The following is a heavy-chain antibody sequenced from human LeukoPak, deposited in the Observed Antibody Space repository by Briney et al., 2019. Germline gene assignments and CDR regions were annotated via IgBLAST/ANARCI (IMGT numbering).Heavy chain of an antibody. CDR3: APGWDFFDY. V-gene: IGHV3-30*02. J-gene: IGHJ4*02. Sequence: GGSLRLSCVASGISFSTYGMHWVRQDPGKGLEWVAFIQKDGNNKHHADSVKGRFTISRENSKNTLYLQMNSLRPEDTAVYYCAPGWDFFDYWGQGIPVTVSS. D-gene: IGHD1-26*01. CDR2: IQKDGNNK. CDR1: GISFSTYG.